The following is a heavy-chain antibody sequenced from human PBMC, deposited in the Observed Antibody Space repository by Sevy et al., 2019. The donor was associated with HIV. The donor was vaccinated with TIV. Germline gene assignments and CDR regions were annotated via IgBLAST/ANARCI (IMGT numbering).Heavy chain of an antibody. D-gene: IGHD3-10*01. Sequence: ASVKVSCKASGYSFTGYYIHWVRQAPGRGLEWMGWVNPNGGGTNYAQKFQGRVTMTRDTSISTAYMDLTRLRSDDTAVYYCSRSVFGSGTYLNDYWGQGTLVTVSS. CDR2: VNPNGGGT. J-gene: IGHJ4*02. CDR3: SRSVFGSGTYLNDY. V-gene: IGHV1-2*02. CDR1: GYSFTGYY.